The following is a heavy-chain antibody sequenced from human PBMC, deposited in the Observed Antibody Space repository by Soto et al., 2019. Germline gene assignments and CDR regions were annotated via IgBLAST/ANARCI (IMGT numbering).Heavy chain of an antibody. CDR2: IIPLFGTA. CDR1: GVTFSSET. CDR3: ATELGENPASPFDA. Sequence: QVQLVQSGAEVKKPGSSVKVSCKASGVTFSSETLGWVRQAPGQGLEWVGGIIPLFGTASYAQKFQGRVTITADESTSTVYMELSSLRSDDTAVYFCATELGENPASPFDAWGQGTLVTVSS. V-gene: IGHV1-69*01. D-gene: IGHD3-10*01. J-gene: IGHJ4*02.